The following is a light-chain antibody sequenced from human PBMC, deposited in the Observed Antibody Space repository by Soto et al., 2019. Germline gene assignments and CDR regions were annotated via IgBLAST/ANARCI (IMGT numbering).Light chain of an antibody. CDR3: AAWDDSLNGL. J-gene: IGLJ1*01. Sequence: QAVLTQPPSASGTPGQRVTISCSGSSSNIGSNTVNWYQQLPGTAPKLLIYSNNQRPSGVPDRFSGSKSGTSASLAISGLQSEDEADYYCAAWDDSLNGLFGTGTKLTVL. V-gene: IGLV1-44*01. CDR1: SSNIGSNT. CDR2: SNN.